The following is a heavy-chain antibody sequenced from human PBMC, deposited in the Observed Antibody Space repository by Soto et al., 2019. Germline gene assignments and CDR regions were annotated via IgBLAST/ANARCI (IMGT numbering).Heavy chain of an antibody. CDR2: IYYSGST. D-gene: IGHD3-3*01. CDR3: ARHSWVRTPYPDYDFWSGYYTPIYYYYGMDV. Sequence: SETLSLTCTVSGGSISSSSYYWGWIRQPPGKGLEWIGSIYYSGSTYYNPSLKSRVTISVDTSKNQFSLKLSSVTAADTAVYYCARHSWVRTPYPDYDFWSGYYTPIYYYYGMDVWGQGTTVTVSS. J-gene: IGHJ6*02. CDR1: GGSISSSSYY. V-gene: IGHV4-39*01.